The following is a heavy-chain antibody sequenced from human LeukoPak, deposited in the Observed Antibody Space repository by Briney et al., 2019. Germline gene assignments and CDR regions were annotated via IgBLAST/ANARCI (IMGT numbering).Heavy chain of an antibody. CDR2: IYYSGST. D-gene: IGHD3-3*01. CDR1: GGSISSGAYY. J-gene: IGHJ4*02. Sequence: SETLSLTCTVSGGSISSGAYYWSWIRQHPGKGLEWIGYIYYSGSTYYNPSLKSRVTISVDTSKNQFSLKLSSVTAADTAVYYCARARSITIFGVVILTFDYWGQGTLVTVSS. CDR3: ARARSITIFGVVILTFDY. V-gene: IGHV4-31*03.